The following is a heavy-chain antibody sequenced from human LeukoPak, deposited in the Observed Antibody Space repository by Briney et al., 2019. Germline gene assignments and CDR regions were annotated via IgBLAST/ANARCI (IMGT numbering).Heavy chain of an antibody. D-gene: IGHD3-22*01. CDR1: GGSISSYY. CDR3: ARQTYYYDSSGPTLFDY. J-gene: IGHJ4*02. Sequence: SETLSLTCTVSGGSISSYYWSWLRQPPGKGLEWIGYIYYSGSTNYNPSLKSRVTISVDTSKNQFSLKLSSATAADTAVYYCARQTYYYDSSGPTLFDYWGQGTLVTVSS. CDR2: IYYSGST. V-gene: IGHV4-59*08.